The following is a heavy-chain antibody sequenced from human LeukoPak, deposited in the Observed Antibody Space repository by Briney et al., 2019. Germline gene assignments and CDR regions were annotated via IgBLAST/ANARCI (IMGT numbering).Heavy chain of an antibody. CDR2: ISSSGSTI. CDR1: GFTISTYD. V-gene: IGHV3-48*03. D-gene: IGHD1-26*01. J-gene: IGHJ6*04. CDR3: ARATSGNGMDV. Sequence: PGGSLRLSCAASGFTISTYDINWVSQAPGRGLEWVSYISSSGSTIYYADSVKGRLTISRDNAKNLVYLQMNSLRAEDTAVYYCARATSGNGMDVRGKGTTVTVSS.